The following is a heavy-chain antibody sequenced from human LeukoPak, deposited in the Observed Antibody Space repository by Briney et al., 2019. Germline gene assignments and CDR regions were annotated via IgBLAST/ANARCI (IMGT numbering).Heavy chain of an antibody. V-gene: IGHV4-39*07. CDR3: ARVLSAARRVWFDP. CDR2: IYYSGNT. Sequence: SETLSLTCTVSGDSISTSNSYWGWIRQPPGKGLEWIGSIYYSGNTYYNASLKSRVTISVDTFKNQFSLKLSSVTAADTAMYYCARVLSAARRVWFDPWGQGTLVTVSS. J-gene: IGHJ5*02. CDR1: GDSISTSNSY. D-gene: IGHD6-6*01.